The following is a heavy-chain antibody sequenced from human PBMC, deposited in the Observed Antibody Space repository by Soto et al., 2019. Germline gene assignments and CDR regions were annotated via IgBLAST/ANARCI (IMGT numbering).Heavy chain of an antibody. CDR2: IYYTGKT. J-gene: IGHJ4*02. CDR3: ARVFAGSFDY. D-gene: IGHD2-21*01. V-gene: IGHV4-30-4*01. CDR1: GGSISSGYYY. Sequence: SETLSLTCSVSGGSISSGYYYWSWIRQPPGKGLEWIGYIYYTGKTYYNPALKSWLAMSVDTSKNQFSLKLSSVTAADSALYYCARVFAGSFDYWGQGTLVTVS.